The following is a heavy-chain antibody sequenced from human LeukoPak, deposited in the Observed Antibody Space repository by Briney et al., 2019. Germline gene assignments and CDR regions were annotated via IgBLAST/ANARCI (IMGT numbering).Heavy chain of an antibody. V-gene: IGHV5-51*01. CDR2: IYPGDSET. CDR1: AHTFSNYW. CDR3: AANSGFYESLDF. Sequence: GESLKISCRASAHTFSNYWIAWVRQLPGKGLESVGIIYPGDSETRYSPSFQGQVTISVDMSSSTAYLQWNSLKASDTAMYYCAANSGFYESLDFWGQGTLVTVSS. J-gene: IGHJ4*02. D-gene: IGHD5-12*01.